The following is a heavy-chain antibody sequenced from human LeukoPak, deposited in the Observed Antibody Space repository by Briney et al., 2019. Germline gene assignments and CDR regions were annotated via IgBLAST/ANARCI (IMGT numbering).Heavy chain of an antibody. CDR1: GFTLSRYW. J-gene: IGHJ4*01. CDR2: KKQDGSEK. V-gene: IGHV3-7*01. Sequence: GGSLRLSCAASGFTLSRYWMSCVRESPGRGLVWVANKKQDGSEKFHVDSEKGRFTISRDHPKNTLYLQMNSLSAEDTAVYYCARDQGRSSGGLPFDYWGQGTMVTVSS. D-gene: IGHD3-10*01. CDR3: ARDQGRSSGGLPFDY.